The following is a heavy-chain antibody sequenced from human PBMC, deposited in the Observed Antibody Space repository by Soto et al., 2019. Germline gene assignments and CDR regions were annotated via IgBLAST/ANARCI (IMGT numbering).Heavy chain of an antibody. Sequence: EVQLLESGGGLVQPGGSLRLSCAGSGFTFSSYAMSWVRQAPGKGLEWVSAISGSGDTTYYAASVKGRFTISRDNSENTLYVPMYSQRGADTAVYYGPQAMNYNWNVHHSWGHGILVTVSA. J-gene: IGHJ5*01. V-gene: IGHV3-23*01. D-gene: IGHD1-20*01. CDR2: ISGSGDTT. CDR3: PQAMNYNWNVHHS. CDR1: GFTFSSYA.